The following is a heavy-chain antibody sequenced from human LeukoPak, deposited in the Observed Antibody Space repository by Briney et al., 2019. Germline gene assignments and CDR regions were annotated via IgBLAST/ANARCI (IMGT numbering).Heavy chain of an antibody. J-gene: IGHJ4*02. Sequence: SETLFLICAVYGGSFSGYYWSWIRQPPGKGLEWIGEINHSRSTNYNPSLKSRVTISLDTSKNQFSLKLSSVTAADTAVYYCAGRIYDSSGSRFDYWGQGTLVTVSS. CDR1: GGSFSGYY. CDR2: INHSRST. V-gene: IGHV4-34*01. D-gene: IGHD3-22*01. CDR3: AGRIYDSSGSRFDY.